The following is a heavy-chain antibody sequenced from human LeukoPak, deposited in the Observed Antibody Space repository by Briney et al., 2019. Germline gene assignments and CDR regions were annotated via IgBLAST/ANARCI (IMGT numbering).Heavy chain of an antibody. J-gene: IGHJ4*02. CDR3: ARGTYYYDSSEGY. CDR1: GGSISSYY. CDR2: IYYSGST. V-gene: IGHV4-59*01. Sequence: SETLSLTCTVSGGSISSYYWSWIRQPPGKGLEWIGYIYYSGSTNYNPSLKSRVTISVDTSRNQFSLKLSSVTAAGTAVYYCARGTYYYDSSEGYWGQGILVTVSS. D-gene: IGHD3-22*01.